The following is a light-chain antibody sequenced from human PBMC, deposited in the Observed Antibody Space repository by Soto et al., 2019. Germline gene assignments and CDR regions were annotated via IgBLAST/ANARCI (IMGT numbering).Light chain of an antibody. J-gene: IGKJ3*01. CDR1: QSLLHSNGYNY. Sequence: DLMMTQSPLSLPVTPGEPASISCRSSQSLLHSNGYNYLDWYLQKPGQSPQLLIYLGSNRASGVPDRFSGSGSGTDFTLKISRVEAEDVGVYYCMQALQTPITFGPGTKVDIK. CDR2: LGS. V-gene: IGKV2-28*01. CDR3: MQALQTPIT.